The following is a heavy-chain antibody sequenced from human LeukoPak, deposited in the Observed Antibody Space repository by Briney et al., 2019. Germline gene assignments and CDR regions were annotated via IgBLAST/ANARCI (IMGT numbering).Heavy chain of an antibody. CDR3: ARVSLAWFDP. CDR1: GDSVSFSY. CDR2: VFHTGDS. Sequence: SGPTLVKPSETLSLTCAVSGDSVSFSYWSWIRQPPGKGLEWIGYVFHTGDSNCNPSLKRRVTMSLDTSKNQLSLRLTSVTAADTAVYYCARVSLAWFDPWGQGTLVTVSS. J-gene: IGHJ5*02. V-gene: IGHV4-59*08.